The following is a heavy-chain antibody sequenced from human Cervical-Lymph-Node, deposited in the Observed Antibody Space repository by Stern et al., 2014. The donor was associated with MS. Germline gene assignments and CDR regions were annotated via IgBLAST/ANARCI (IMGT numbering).Heavy chain of an antibody. V-gene: IGHV1-46*01. CDR1: GDTPTTYY. D-gene: IGHD1-1*01. J-gene: IGHJ5*02. Sequence: QDQLVQSGAEVKTPGASAKISCQASGDTPTTYYIHLVLQAPGQGLEWMGLISPSGGGTTYAHRFQGRITMTRDTSTRTVFVEMTGLRSDDTAMYYCTMMDIGWNDGFGPWGQGTLVTVSS. CDR3: TMMDIGWNDGFGP. CDR2: ISPSGGGT.